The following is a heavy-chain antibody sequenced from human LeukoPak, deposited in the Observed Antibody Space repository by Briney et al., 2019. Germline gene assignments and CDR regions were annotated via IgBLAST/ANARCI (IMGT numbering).Heavy chain of an antibody. CDR3: ARELPDSSGYDY. D-gene: IGHD3-22*01. V-gene: IGHV3-30-3*01. CDR1: GFTFSSYA. Sequence: YPGRSLRLSCAASGFTFSSYAMHWVRQAPGKGLEWVAVISYDGSNKYYADSVKGRFTISRDNAKNSLYLQMNSLRAEDTAVYYCARELPDSSGYDYWGQGTLVTVSS. CDR2: ISYDGSNK. J-gene: IGHJ4*02.